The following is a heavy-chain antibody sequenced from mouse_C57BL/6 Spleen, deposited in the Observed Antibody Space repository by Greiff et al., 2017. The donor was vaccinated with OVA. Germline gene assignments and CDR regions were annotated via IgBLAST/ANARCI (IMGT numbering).Heavy chain of an antibody. Sequence: EVQLVESGGGLVQPKGSLKLSCAASGFSFNTYAMNWVRQAPGKGLEWVARIRSKSNNYATYYADSVKDRFTITRDDSESMLYLRMNTVKTEGTARYYYVGSLFDYWGQGTTLTVSS. CDR2: IRSKSNNYAT. V-gene: IGHV10-1*01. CDR3: VGSLFDY. CDR1: GFSFNTYA. J-gene: IGHJ2*01.